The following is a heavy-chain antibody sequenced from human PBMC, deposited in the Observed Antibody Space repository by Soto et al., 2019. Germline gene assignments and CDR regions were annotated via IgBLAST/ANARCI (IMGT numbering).Heavy chain of an antibody. D-gene: IGHD6-19*01. CDR3: ARDGSSGWYWLDP. Sequence: SETLSLTCTVSGGSVSSGSYYWSWIRQPPGKGLEWIGYMYYSGSTNYNPSLKSRVTISLDASKNQFSLKLSSVTAADTAVYYCARDGSSGWYWLDPWGQGTLVTVSS. CDR2: MYYSGST. J-gene: IGHJ5*02. V-gene: IGHV4-61*01. CDR1: GGSVSSGSYY.